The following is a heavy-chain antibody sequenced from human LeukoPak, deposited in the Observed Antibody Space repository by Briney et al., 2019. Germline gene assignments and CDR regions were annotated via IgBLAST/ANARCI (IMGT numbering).Heavy chain of an antibody. CDR3: ARHGTISSESYFDY. V-gene: IGHV4-59*08. J-gene: IGHJ4*02. Sequence: SETLSLTCSVSGXSVSSYYWSWIRQPPGKGLEWIGYIHNSGRTNYNPSLKSRVTGFVDTSKNQVSLRLSSVTAADTAVYYCARHGTISSESYFDYWGQGALVTVSS. CDR2: IHNSGRT. CDR1: GXSVSSYY. D-gene: IGHD1-14*01.